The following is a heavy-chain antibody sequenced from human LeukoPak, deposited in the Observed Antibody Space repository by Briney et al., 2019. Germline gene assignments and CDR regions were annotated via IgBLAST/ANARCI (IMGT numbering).Heavy chain of an antibody. CDR1: GGSFSGYY. D-gene: IGHD3-10*01. CDR3: ARITPNLLWFGEFRGFAY. Sequence: SSETLSLTCAVYGGSFSGYYWSWIRQPPGKGLEWIGEINHSGSTNYNPSLKSRVSISVDTSKNQFSLKLSSVTAADTAVYYCARITPNLLWFGEFRGFAYWGQGTLVTVSS. V-gene: IGHV4-34*01. J-gene: IGHJ4*02. CDR2: INHSGST.